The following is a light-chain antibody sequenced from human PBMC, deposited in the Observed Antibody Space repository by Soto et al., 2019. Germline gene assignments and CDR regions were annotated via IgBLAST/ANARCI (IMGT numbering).Light chain of an antibody. CDR1: SSDVGGYNY. Sequence: QSVLTQPASVSGSPGQSITISFTGTSSDVGGYNYVSWYQQHPGKAPKLMIYDVSNRPSGVSNRFSGSKSGNTASLTISGLQGEDEADYYCCSYTSSSTLVVFGGGTKLTVL. V-gene: IGLV2-14*01. J-gene: IGLJ2*01. CDR3: CSYTSSSTLVV. CDR2: DVS.